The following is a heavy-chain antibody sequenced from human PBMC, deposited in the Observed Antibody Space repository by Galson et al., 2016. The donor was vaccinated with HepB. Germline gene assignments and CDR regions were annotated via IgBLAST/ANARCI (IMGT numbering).Heavy chain of an antibody. CDR2: TYYRSKWYN. V-gene: IGHV6-1*01. CDR3: TRGSYFDQ. J-gene: IGHJ4*02. D-gene: IGHD3-10*01. CDR1: GDSVSSNSGG. Sequence: CAISGDSVSSNSGGWNWIRQSPSRGLEWLGRTYYRSKWYNEYAVSVKSRITINPDTSKNQFSLQLNSVTPEDTAVYYCTRGSYFDQWGQGTLVTVSS.